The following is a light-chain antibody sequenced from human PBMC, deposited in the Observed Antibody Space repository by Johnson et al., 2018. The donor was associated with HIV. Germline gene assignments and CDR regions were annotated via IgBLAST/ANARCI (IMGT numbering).Light chain of an antibody. CDR2: ENN. Sequence: QSVLTQPPSVSAAPGQKVTISCSGSSSNIGNNYVSWYQQLPGTAPKLLIYENNKRPSGITDRFSGSKSGTSATLGITGLQTGDEADYYCETWDSSLSAVYGFGTGTKVTVL. V-gene: IGLV1-51*02. J-gene: IGLJ1*01. CDR1: SSNIGNNY. CDR3: ETWDSSLSAVYG.